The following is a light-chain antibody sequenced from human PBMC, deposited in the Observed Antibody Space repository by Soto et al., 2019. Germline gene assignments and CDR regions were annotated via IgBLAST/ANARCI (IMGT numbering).Light chain of an antibody. CDR2: GAS. CDR1: QSVTSSY. V-gene: IGKV3-20*01. J-gene: IGKJ2*01. CDR3: QQYGGSPLFT. Sequence: LVLTQSPGTLSLSPGERATLSCRASQSVTSSYLAWYQQKPGQAPRLLIYGASTRATGIPDRFSGSVYGTDFTLTISRVEPEDFAVYYCQQYGGSPLFTFGQGSKLEIK.